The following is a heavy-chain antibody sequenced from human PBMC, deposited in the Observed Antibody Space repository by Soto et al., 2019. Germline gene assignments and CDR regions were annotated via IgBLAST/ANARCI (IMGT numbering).Heavy chain of an antibody. J-gene: IGHJ4*02. D-gene: IGHD5-18*01. Sequence: SETLSLTCAVSGGSISSGGYSWSWIRQPPGKGLEWIGYIYHSGSTYYNPSLKSRVTISVDTSKNQFSLKLSSVTAADTAVYFCARDRTYSSSFDYWGQGALVTV. V-gene: IGHV4-30-2*05. CDR2: IYHSGST. CDR1: GGSISSGGYS. CDR3: ARDRTYSSSFDY.